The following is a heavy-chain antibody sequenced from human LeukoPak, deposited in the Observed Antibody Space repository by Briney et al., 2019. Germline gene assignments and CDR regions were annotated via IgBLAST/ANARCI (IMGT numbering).Heavy chain of an antibody. J-gene: IGHJ3*02. D-gene: IGHD2-15*01. CDR3: ARDSGYCSGGSCYLDAFDI. V-gene: IGHV3-30*04. CDR1: GFTFSSYA. Sequence: GGSLRLSCAASGFTFSSYAMHWVRQAPGKGLEWMAVISYDGSNKYYADSVKGRFTISRDNSKNTLYLQMNSLRAEDTAVYYCARDSGYCSGGSCYLDAFDIWGQGTMVTVSS. CDR2: ISYDGSNK.